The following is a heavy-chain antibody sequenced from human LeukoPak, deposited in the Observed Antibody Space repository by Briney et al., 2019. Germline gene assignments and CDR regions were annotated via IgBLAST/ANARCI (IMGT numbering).Heavy chain of an antibody. V-gene: IGHV3-23*01. J-gene: IGHJ4*02. CDR2: ISDSGIST. CDR1: GFTFRSFA. Sequence: GGSLRLSCAASGFTFRSFAMSWVRQAPGKGLEWVSAISDSGISTYFADSVKGRFTISRDNSKNTQYLQMNSLRAEDTAVYYCAKDTGQLRWGQGTLVTVSS. D-gene: IGHD2-2*01. CDR3: AKDTGQLR.